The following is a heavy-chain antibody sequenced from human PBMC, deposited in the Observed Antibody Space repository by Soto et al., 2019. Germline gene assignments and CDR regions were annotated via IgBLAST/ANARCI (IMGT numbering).Heavy chain of an antibody. V-gene: IGHV3-21*01. CDR1: GFTFSSYS. CDR2: ISASSSYI. D-gene: IGHD7-27*01. CDR3: ARAKETGLYDAFDV. Sequence: KPGGSLSLSCAASGFTFSSYSMNWVRQAPGKGLEWVSSISASSSYIYYADSLKGRFTTSRDNAKNSLDLQMNSLRVEDMAVYYCARAKETGLYDAFDVWGQGTMVTVSS. J-gene: IGHJ3*01.